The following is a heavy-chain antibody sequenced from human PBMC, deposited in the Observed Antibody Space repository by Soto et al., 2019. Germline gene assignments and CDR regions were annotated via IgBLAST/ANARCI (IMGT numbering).Heavy chain of an antibody. J-gene: IGHJ5*02. CDR1: GFSLTTSGVG. CDR3: AHTPTNYGDFPTEWFDP. D-gene: IGHD4-17*01. CDR2: IYWDDDK. V-gene: IGHV2-5*02. Sequence: QITLKESGPTLVKPTQTLTLTCTFSGFSLTTSGVGVGWIRQPPGKALQWLALIYWDDDKCYSPSLESRLTITKDTSKNQVVLTMTNMDPVDTATYYCAHTPTNYGDFPTEWFDPWGQGTLVTVSP.